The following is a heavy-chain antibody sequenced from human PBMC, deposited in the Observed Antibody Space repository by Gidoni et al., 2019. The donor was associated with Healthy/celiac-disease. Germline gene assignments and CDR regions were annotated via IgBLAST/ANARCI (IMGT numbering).Heavy chain of an antibody. V-gene: IGHV3-30*18. J-gene: IGHJ4*02. CDR1: GFTFSSHG. CDR2: KSDDGSNK. CDR3: AKSNIGSGYYFFDY. Sequence: QVQLVESAGGVVQPGWSLCPSCSVSGFTFSSHGMHWVRQAPGKGLEWVAVKSDDGSNKYYADSVKGRFTMSRDKSKNTVDLKMNSLRAEDTAVYYWAKSNIGSGYYFFDYWGQGTLVTVSS. D-gene: IGHD3-22*01.